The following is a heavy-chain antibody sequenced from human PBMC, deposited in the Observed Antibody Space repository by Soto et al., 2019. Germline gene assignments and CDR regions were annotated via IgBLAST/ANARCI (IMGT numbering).Heavy chain of an antibody. V-gene: IGHV1-18*01. CDR1: GYTFTSYG. J-gene: IGHJ4*02. CDR3: ARDVGLAAAGWVFDY. CDR2: ISAYNGNT. Sequence: QVQLVQSGAEVKKPGASVKVSCKASGYTFTSYGISWVRQAPGQGLEWMGWISAYNGNTNYAQKLQGTVTMTTDTSTSTADMGLRSLRSDDTAVYYCARDVGLAAAGWVFDYWGQGTLVTVSS. D-gene: IGHD6-13*01.